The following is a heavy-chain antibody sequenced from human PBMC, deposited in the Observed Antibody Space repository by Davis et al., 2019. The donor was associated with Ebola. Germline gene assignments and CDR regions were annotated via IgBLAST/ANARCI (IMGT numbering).Heavy chain of an antibody. J-gene: IGHJ4*02. CDR2: IYPSGIT. V-gene: IGHV4-30-2*01. CDR3: ARDYHSSYDY. CDR1: GGSISSAAYS. D-gene: IGHD4-11*01. Sequence: SETLSLTCAVSGGSISSAAYSWTWIRQPPGKGLEWIGYIYPSGITYYNSSLESRVSISIDNSNNQFSLKLSSVTAADTAVYFCARDYHSSYDYWGQGTLITVSS.